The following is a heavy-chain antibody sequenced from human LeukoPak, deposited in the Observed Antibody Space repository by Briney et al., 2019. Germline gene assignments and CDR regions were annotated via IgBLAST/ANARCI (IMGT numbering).Heavy chain of an antibody. CDR2: ISWNSGSI. V-gene: IGHV3-9*01. D-gene: IGHD3-22*01. J-gene: IGHJ4*02. CDR3: AKGPYYYYDSSGYYYFDY. CDR1: GFTFDDYA. Sequence: PGRSLRLSCAASGFTFDDYAMHWVRQAPGKGLEWVSGISWNSGSIGYADSVKGRFTISRDNAKNSLYLQMNSLRAEDTALYYCAKGPYYYYDSSGYYYFDYWGQGTLVTVSS.